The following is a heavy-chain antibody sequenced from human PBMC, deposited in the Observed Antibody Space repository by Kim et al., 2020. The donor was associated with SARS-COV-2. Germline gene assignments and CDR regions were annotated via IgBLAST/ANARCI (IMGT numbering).Heavy chain of an antibody. V-gene: IGHV1-8*01. Sequence: ASVKVSCKASGYTFTSYDINWVRQATGQVLEWMGWMNPNSGNTGYAQKFQGRVTMTRNTSISTAYMELSSLSSEDTAVYYCARGRGHSGYDLYYFDYWGQGTLVTVSS. J-gene: IGHJ4*02. CDR1: GYTFTSYD. CDR2: MNPNSGNT. CDR3: ARGRGHSGYDLYYFDY. D-gene: IGHD5-12*01.